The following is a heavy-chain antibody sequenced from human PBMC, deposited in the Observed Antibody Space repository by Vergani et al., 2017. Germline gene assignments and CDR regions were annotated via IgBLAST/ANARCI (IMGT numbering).Heavy chain of an antibody. J-gene: IGHJ6*02. V-gene: IGHV4-34*01. CDR1: GGSFSGYY. Sequence: QVQLQQWGAGLLKPSETLSLTCAVYGGSFSGYYWSWIRQPPGKGLEWIGEINHSGSTNYNPSLKSRVTISVDTSKNQVSLKLSSVTAEDTAVYYCARTSHCYGCYGMDVWGQGTTVTVSS. CDR2: INHSGST. CDR3: ARTSHCYGCYGMDV. D-gene: IGHD2-15*01.